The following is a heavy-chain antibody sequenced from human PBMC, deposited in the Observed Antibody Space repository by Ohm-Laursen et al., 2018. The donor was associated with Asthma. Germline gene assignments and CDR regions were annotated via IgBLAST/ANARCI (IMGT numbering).Heavy chain of an antibody. V-gene: IGHV3-30*18. CDR1: GFTFSSYG. Sequence: SLRLSCAASGFTFSSYGMHWVRQAPGKGLEWVAVISYDGSNKYYADSVKGRFTISRDNSKNTLYLQMNSLRAEDTAVYYCAKRYCSGGSSRCSVDYWGQGTLVTVSS. J-gene: IGHJ4*02. CDR3: AKRYCSGGSSRCSVDY. CDR2: ISYDGSNK. D-gene: IGHD2-15*01.